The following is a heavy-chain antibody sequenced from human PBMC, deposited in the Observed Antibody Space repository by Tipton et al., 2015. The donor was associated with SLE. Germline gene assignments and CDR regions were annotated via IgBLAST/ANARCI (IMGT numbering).Heavy chain of an antibody. V-gene: IGHV3-21*01. D-gene: IGHD2-2*01. Sequence: QLVQSGGGLVKPGGSLRLSCAASGFSFSSYHMNWVRQTPGKGLEWVASISDSSSDIDYADSVKGRFSISRDNARSSLYLQVDSLRAEDTAIYYCVREGTSFDCWGRGTLVTVSS. J-gene: IGHJ4*02. CDR3: VREGTSFDC. CDR1: GFSFSSYH. CDR2: ISDSSSDI.